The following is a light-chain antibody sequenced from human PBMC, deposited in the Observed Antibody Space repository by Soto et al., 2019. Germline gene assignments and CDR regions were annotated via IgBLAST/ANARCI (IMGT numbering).Light chain of an antibody. V-gene: IGKV3D-20*02. Sequence: EIVLTQSPGTLSLSPGERATLSCRASQSVSSSHLAWYQQKPGLAPRLLIYDASNRATGVPARFSGSGSGTDFTLTVSGLEPEDFAVYFCQQRRNWPLTFGGGTKADIK. CDR3: QQRRNWPLT. J-gene: IGKJ4*01. CDR2: DAS. CDR1: QSVSSSH.